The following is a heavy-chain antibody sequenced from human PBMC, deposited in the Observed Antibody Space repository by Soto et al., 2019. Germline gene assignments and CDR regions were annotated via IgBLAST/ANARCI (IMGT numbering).Heavy chain of an antibody. Sequence: QVQLVESGGGVVQPGRSLRLSCAASGFTFSSYAMHWVRQAPGKGLXXXXXXSYDGSXKYYADSVKGRFTISRDNSKNTLYLQMNSLRAEDTAVYYCARDLDSSGWYSRAFDIWGQGTMVTVSS. CDR2: XSYDGSXK. J-gene: IGHJ3*02. CDR1: GFTFSSYA. D-gene: IGHD6-19*01. CDR3: ARDLDSSGWYSRAFDI. V-gene: IGHV3-30-3*01.